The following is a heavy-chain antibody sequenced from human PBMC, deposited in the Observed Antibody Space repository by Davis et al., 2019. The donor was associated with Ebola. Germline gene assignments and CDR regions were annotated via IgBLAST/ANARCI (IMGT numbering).Heavy chain of an antibody. V-gene: IGHV4-59*01. J-gene: IGHJ4*02. D-gene: IGHD6-13*01. CDR1: GGSISSYY. CDR2: IYYSGST. CDR3: ARERSSSWEYYFDY. Sequence: SETLSLTCAVSGGSISSYYWSWIRQPPGKGLEWIGYIYYSGSTNYNPSLKSRVTISVDTSKNQFSLKLTSVTAADTAVYYCARERSSSWEYYFDYWGQGTLVTVSS.